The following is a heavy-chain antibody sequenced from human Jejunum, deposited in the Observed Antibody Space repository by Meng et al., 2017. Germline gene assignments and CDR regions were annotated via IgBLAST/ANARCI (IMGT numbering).Heavy chain of an antibody. CDR3: ARGGWDFEY. D-gene: IGHD3-16*01. V-gene: IGHV4-61*01. Sequence: QRRLQRSGPGLVRPSETLSLTCSVSGVSVTSGHYYWSWVRQPPGQGLEWIGHVFYTGSTNYSPSFKSRVTISVHTSMNQFSLKLNSVTAADTAVYYCARGGWDFEYWGQGILVTVSS. J-gene: IGHJ4*02. CDR2: VFYTGST. CDR1: GVSVTSGHYY.